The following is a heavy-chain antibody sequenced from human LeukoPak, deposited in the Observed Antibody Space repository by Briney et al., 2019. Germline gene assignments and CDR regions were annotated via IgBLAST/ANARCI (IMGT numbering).Heavy chain of an antibody. J-gene: IGHJ4*02. D-gene: IGHD3-22*01. CDR1: GDSVSSTNYY. CDR3: ATQDSSHY. V-gene: IGHV4-39*01. CDR2: IRYSESA. Sequence: PSETLSLTCTVSGDSVSSTNYYWGWIRQPPGRGLEWIASIRYSESAYYSPSLKSRATISVDTSKNQFSLRLRSLTATDTAVYYCATQDSSHYWGQGTLVAVSS.